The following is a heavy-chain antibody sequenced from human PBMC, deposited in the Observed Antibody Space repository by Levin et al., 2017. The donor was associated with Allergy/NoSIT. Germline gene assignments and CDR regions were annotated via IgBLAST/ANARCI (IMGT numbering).Heavy chain of an antibody. CDR3: RYSSGGYAFDI. Sequence: QSGGSLRLSCAASGFTFSSYGMHWVRQAPGKGLEWVAVISYDGSNKYYADSVKGRFTISRDNSKNTLYLQMNSLRAEDTAVYYCRYSSGGYAFDIWGQGTMVTVSS. D-gene: IGHD6-19*01. J-gene: IGHJ3*02. V-gene: IGHV3-30*03. CDR2: ISYDGSNK. CDR1: GFTFSSYG.